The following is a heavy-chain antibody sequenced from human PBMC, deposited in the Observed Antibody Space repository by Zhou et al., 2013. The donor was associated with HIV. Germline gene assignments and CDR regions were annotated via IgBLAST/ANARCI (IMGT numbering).Heavy chain of an antibody. Sequence: QVQLVQSGAEVKKPGSSVKVSCKASGGTFSSYGISWVRQAPGQGLEWMGGIIPMFGTAKYAQKFQGRVTITTDESTSTAYMELSSLRSEDTAVYYCALTKGGMATIEEFDPWGQGTLVTVSS. CDR2: IIPMFGTA. V-gene: IGHV1-69*05. D-gene: IGHD5-12*01. CDR1: GGTFSSYG. J-gene: IGHJ5*02. CDR3: ALTKGGMATIEEFDP.